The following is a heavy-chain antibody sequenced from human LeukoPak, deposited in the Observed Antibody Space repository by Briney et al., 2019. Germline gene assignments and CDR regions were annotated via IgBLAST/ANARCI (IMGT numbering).Heavy chain of an antibody. Sequence: RTGGSLRLSCAASGFTFSSYGMHWVRQAPGKGLEWVAFIRYDGSNKYYADSVKGRFTISRDNSKNTLYLQMNSLRAEDTAVYYCAKGRHYYGSGSYPSLFDYWGQGTLVTVSS. V-gene: IGHV3-30*02. CDR2: IRYDGSNK. J-gene: IGHJ4*02. CDR1: GFTFSSYG. D-gene: IGHD3-10*01. CDR3: AKGRHYYGSGSYPSLFDY.